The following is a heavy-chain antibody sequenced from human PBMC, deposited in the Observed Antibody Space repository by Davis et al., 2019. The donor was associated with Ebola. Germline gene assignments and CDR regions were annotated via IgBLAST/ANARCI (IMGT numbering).Heavy chain of an antibody. CDR1: GFTFSSYA. CDR2: ISESGDIT. V-gene: IGHV3-23*01. J-gene: IGHJ4*02. Sequence: GESLKISCAASGFTFSSYAMSWVRQAPGKGLECVSVISESGDITYYADSVKGRFTISRDKSKNMVFLQMNSLRDEDTAVYYCTRGGSMYWGQGTLVTVSS. CDR3: TRGGSMY. D-gene: IGHD3-10*01.